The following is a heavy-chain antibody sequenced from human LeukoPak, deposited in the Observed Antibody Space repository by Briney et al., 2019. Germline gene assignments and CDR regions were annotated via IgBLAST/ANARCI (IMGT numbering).Heavy chain of an antibody. D-gene: IGHD3-22*01. V-gene: IGHV3-30*18. CDR3: AEDPTGYYYDSSDYYGGY. Sequence: GGSLRLSCAASGFTFSSYGMHWVRQAPGKGLEWVAVISYDGSNKYYADSVKGRFTISRDNSKNTLYLQMNSLRAEDTAVYYCAEDPTGYYYDSSDYYGGYWGQGTLVTVSS. CDR2: ISYDGSNK. J-gene: IGHJ4*02. CDR1: GFTFSSYG.